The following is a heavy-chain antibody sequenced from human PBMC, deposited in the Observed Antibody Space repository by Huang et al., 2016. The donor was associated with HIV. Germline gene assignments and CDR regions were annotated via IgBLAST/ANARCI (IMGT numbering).Heavy chain of an antibody. D-gene: IGHD2-21*01. J-gene: IGHJ3*02. CDR3: AAGYDTYYDI. Sequence: QVQLVQSGAAVKKPGASVKVSCKVSGYTLTAFSLHWVRQAPGKGLEWMGGFAPEHGETIYAQNCQGRVTMTEDTSTDTAYMELHSLRPEDTAVYYCAAGYDTYYDIWGQGTMVIASS. CDR1: GYTLTAFS. CDR2: FAPEHGET. V-gene: IGHV1-24*01.